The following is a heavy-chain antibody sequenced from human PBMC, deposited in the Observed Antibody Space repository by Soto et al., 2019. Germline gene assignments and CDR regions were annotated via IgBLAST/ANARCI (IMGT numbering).Heavy chain of an antibody. CDR2: ISSSSGYT. CDR3: AKEYVRLDY. CDR1: GFTFSDYY. V-gene: IGHV3-11*06. J-gene: IGHJ4*02. Sequence: QVQLVESGGGLVKPGGSLRLSCAASGFTFSDYYMSWIHQAPGKGLEWVSYISSSSGYTNYADSVKGRFTISRDNAKNSLYLQMNSLRAEYTAVYYCAKEYVRLDYWGQGTLFTVSS. D-gene: IGHD3-16*01.